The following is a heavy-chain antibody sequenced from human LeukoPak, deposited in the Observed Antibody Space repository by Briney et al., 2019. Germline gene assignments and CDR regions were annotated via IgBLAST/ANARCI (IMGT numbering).Heavy chain of an antibody. D-gene: IGHD6-19*01. CDR3: ARDGLGAVAGSGFDY. CDR2: IYTSGST. V-gene: IGHV4-4*07. J-gene: IGHJ4*02. Sequence: SETLSLTCDVSVGSIRGYYWSWIRQSPEKGLEWIGRIYTSGSTNYNPSLKSRVTMSVDTSKNQFSLKLSSVTAADTAVYYCARDGLGAVAGSGFDYWGQGTLVTVSS. CDR1: VGSIRGYY.